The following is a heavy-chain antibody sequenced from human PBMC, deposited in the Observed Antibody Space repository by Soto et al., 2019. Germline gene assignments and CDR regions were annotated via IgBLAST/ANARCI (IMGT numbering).Heavy chain of an antibody. CDR1: GFTFSSYG. D-gene: IGHD6-13*01. J-gene: IGHJ4*02. CDR2: ISSTSSTI. V-gene: IGHV3-48*01. CDR3: ARVPIAADEHFDY. Sequence: GGLLRLSCGAAGFTFSSYGMNWVRKAPGKGLEWVSYISSTSSTIYYADSAKGRFTISRDNAKTSLYLQMNSLRAEDTAVYYCARVPIAADEHFDYWGQGTLVTVSS.